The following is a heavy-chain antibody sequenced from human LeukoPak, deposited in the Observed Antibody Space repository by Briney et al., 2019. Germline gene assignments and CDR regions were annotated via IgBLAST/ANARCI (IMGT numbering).Heavy chain of an antibody. D-gene: IGHD5-18*01. Sequence: SVKVSCKASGGTFSSYTISWVRQAPGQGLEWLGRIIPILGIANYAQKFQGRVTITADKSTSTAYMELSSLRSEDTAVYYCAGGRGYSYGYDFDYWGQGTLVTVSS. J-gene: IGHJ4*02. V-gene: IGHV1-69*02. CDR3: AGGRGYSYGYDFDY. CDR2: IIPILGIA. CDR1: GGTFSSYT.